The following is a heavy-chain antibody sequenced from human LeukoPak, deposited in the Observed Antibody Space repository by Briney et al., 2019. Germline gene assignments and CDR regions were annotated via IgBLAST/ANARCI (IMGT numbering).Heavy chain of an antibody. J-gene: IGHJ4*02. CDR2: ISSCRSPL. D-gene: IGHD3-3*01. CDR1: GFTFSDYY. CDR3: ARDSSYYDFLSGYAFDY. V-gene: IGHV3-11*01. Sequence: GGSLRLSCAASGFTFSDYYMSWLRQAPGKGREWVSYISSCRSPLYFADSLKRRFTISRDNAKISLYLQINSLRADDTAVYYCARDSSYYDFLSGYAFDYWGQGTLVTVSS.